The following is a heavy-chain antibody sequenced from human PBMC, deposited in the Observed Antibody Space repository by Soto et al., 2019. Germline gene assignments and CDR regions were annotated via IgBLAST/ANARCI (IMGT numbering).Heavy chain of an antibody. D-gene: IGHD5-12*01. V-gene: IGHV3-72*01. CDR3: ALGHDGLAV. CDR1: GFRFSDFD. Sequence: EVQLVESGGGLAQPGGSLRLACAASGFRFSDFDMDWVRQAPGKGLEWVGRSRSKGDSYSTQFAASVEGRFSISRDESQGSLFLEMNSLKIEDPAMYSCALGHDGLAVWGQGTTVTVSS. J-gene: IGHJ6*02. CDR2: SRSKGDSYST.